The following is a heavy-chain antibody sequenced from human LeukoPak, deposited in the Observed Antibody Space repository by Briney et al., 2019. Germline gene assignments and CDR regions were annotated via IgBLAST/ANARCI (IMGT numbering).Heavy chain of an antibody. CDR2: INHSGST. CDR1: GGSFSGYY. V-gene: IGHV4-34*01. J-gene: IGHJ4*02. Sequence: SETLSLTCAVYGGSFSGYYWSWIRQPPGKGLEWIGEINHSGSTNYNPSLKRRVTISVDTSKNQFSLKLSSVTAADTAVYYCATYSSGWSYFDYWGREPWSPSPQ. CDR3: ATYSSGWSYFDY. D-gene: IGHD6-19*01.